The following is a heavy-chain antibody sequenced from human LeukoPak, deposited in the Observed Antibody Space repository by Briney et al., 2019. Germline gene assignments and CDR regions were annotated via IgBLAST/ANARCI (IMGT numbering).Heavy chain of an antibody. V-gene: IGHV4-59*02. J-gene: IGHJ2*01. D-gene: IGHD5-24*01. Sequence: SETLSLTCTVSGGSVSSYYWSWIRQSPGKGLEWIGYIYYSGSTKYNPSLKSGVTISVDTSRNQFSLKLSSVTAADTAVYYCARTGRDDYNWHFDLWGRGTLVTVSS. CDR2: IYYSGST. CDR1: GGSVSSYY. CDR3: ARTGRDDYNWHFDL.